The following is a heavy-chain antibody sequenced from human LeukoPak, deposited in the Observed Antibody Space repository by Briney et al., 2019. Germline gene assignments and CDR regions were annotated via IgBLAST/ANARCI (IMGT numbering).Heavy chain of an antibody. J-gene: IGHJ4*02. CDR3: AHGAMYQLDY. V-gene: IGHV3-7*03. CDR2: IKQDGSER. CDR1: GFTFSTYW. Sequence: QSGGSLRLSCAASGFTFSTYWMSWVRQAPGKGLEWVANIKQDGSERYYVDSVKGRFTISGDNSKNTLFLQMNSLRAEDTAVYYCAHGAMYQLDYWGQGTLVTVSS. D-gene: IGHD2-2*01.